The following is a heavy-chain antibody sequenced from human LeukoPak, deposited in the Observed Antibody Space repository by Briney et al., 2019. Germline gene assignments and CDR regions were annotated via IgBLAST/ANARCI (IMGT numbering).Heavy chain of an antibody. Sequence: SETLSLTCTVSGGSISSSYYYWGWIRQPPGKGLEWIGEINHSGSTNYNPSLKSRVTISVDTSKNQFSLKLSSVTAADTAVYYCARIYGDYDRNDYWGQGTLVTVSS. CDR3: ARIYGDYDRNDY. V-gene: IGHV4-39*07. D-gene: IGHD4-17*01. CDR2: INHSGST. J-gene: IGHJ4*02. CDR1: GGSISSSYYY.